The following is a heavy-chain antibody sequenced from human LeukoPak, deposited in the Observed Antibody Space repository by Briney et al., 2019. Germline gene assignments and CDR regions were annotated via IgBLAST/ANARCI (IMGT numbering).Heavy chain of an antibody. CDR3: ARGQVYYYGMDV. CDR1: GRSFSGYY. V-gene: IGHV4-34*01. Sequence: SETLSLTCAVYGRSFSGYYWSWIRQPPGKGLEWIGEINHSGSTNYNPSLKSRVTISVDTSKNQFSLKLSSVTAADTAVYYCARGQVYYYGMDVWGKGTTVTVSS. J-gene: IGHJ6*04. CDR2: INHSGST.